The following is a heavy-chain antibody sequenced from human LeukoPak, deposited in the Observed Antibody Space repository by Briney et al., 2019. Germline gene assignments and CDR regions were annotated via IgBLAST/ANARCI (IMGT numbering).Heavy chain of an antibody. CDR1: GYTFTGYY. J-gene: IGHJ6*04. CDR3: ARDLMTTVTTFVYGMDV. Sequence: ASVKVSCKASGYTFTGYYMHWVRQAPGQGLEWMGWINPNNGGTIYAQRFQGRVTMTRDTSISAAYMELSRLRSDDTAVYYCARDLMTTVTTFVYGMDVWGYGTTVTVSS. V-gene: IGHV1-2*02. D-gene: IGHD4-17*01. CDR2: INPNNGGT.